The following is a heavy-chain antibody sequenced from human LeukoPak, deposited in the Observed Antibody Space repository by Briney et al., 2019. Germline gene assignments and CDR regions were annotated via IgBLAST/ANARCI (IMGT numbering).Heavy chain of an antibody. CDR1: GGSISSYY. V-gene: IGHV4-4*07. Sequence: PSETLSLTCTVSGGSISSYYWSWIRQPAGKGLEWIGRIYTSGSTNYNPSLKSRVTMSVDTSKNQFSLKLSSVTAADTAVYHCARVTYSSSSISLDAFEICGQGTMVTVPS. CDR3: ARVTYSSSSISLDAFEI. CDR2: IYTSGST. D-gene: IGHD6-6*01. J-gene: IGHJ3*02.